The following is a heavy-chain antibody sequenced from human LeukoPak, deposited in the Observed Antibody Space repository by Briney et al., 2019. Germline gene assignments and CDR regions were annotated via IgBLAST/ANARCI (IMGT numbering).Heavy chain of an antibody. V-gene: IGHV3-66*01. D-gene: IGHD2-15*01. CDR3: AREVVVVVAATQKAFDI. CDR2: IYSGGST. CDR1: GFTVSSNY. Sequence: GGSLRLSCAASGFTVSSNYMSWVRQAPGKGLEWVSVIYSGGSTYYTDSVKGRFTISRDNSKNTLYLQMNSLRAEDTAVYYCAREVVVVVAATQKAFDIWGQGTMVTVSS. J-gene: IGHJ3*02.